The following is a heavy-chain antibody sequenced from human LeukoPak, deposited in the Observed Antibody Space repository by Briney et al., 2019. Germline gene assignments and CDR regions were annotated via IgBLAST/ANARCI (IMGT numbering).Heavy chain of an antibody. CDR2: LYYSGST. CDR1: GGSISSSTFY. J-gene: IGHJ4*02. CDR3: ARHMAVAGHSPPNKYYFDY. V-gene: IGHV4-39*01. D-gene: IGHD6-19*01. Sequence: SGTLSLTCTVSGGSISSSTFYWGWIRQPPGKGLEWIGSLYYSGSTYYNPSLKSRVTISVDTSKNQFSLKLSSVTAADTAVYYCARHMAVAGHSPPNKYYFDYWGQGTLVTVSS.